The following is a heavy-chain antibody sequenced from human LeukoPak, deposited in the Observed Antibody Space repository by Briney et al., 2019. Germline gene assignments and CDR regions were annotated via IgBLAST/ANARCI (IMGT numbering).Heavy chain of an antibody. V-gene: IGHV3-53*01. CDR2: TYTGGNS. D-gene: IGHD3-22*01. Sequence: PGGSLRLSCAASGFTVSSTHMVWVRQAPGKGLEWVSVTYTGGNSYYAGSVKGRFIISRDISKNTLYLQTNSLRAEDSALYYCARGGRGSAAVVAPRSFDIWGQGTMVTVSS. CDR1: GFTVSSTH. J-gene: IGHJ3*02. CDR3: ARGGRGSAAVVAPRSFDI.